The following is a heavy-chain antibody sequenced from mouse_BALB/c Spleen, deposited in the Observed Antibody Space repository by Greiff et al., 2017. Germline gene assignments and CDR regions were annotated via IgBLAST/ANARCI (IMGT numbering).Heavy chain of an antibody. Sequence: EVQVVESGGGLVQPGGSRKLSCAASGFTFSSFGMHWVRQAPEKGLEWVAYISSGSSTIYYADTVKGRFTISRDNPKNTLFLQMTSLRSEDTAMYYCARGLRRGFAYWGQGTLVTVSA. CDR1: GFTFSSFG. CDR2: ISSGSSTI. J-gene: IGHJ3*01. D-gene: IGHD2-4*01. V-gene: IGHV5-17*02. CDR3: ARGLRRGFAY.